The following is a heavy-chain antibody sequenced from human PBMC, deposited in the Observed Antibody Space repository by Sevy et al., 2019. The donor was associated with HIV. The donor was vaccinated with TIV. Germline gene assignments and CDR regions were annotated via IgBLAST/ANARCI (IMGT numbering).Heavy chain of an antibody. CDR2: IYYSGST. Sequence: SETLSLTCTVSGSSISSYYWSWIRQPPGKGLEWIGYIYYSGSTNYNPSLKSRVTISVDTSKNQFSLKLSSVTAADTAVYYCARHNKHYDFWSDLNWFDPWGQGTLVTVSS. J-gene: IGHJ5*02. CDR1: GSSISSYY. V-gene: IGHV4-59*08. D-gene: IGHD3-3*01. CDR3: ARHNKHYDFWSDLNWFDP.